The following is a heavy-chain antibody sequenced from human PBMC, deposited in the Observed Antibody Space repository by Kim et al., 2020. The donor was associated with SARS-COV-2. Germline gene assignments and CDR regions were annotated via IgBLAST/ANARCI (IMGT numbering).Heavy chain of an antibody. V-gene: IGHV1-2*02. Sequence: AKYAQKFQGRVTMTTDTSIRTGYMELSRLRSDDTAVYSCARDLMGNANMDVWGQGTTVTVSS. J-gene: IGHJ6*02. CDR2: A. CDR3: ARDLMGNANMDV. D-gene: IGHD2-8*01.